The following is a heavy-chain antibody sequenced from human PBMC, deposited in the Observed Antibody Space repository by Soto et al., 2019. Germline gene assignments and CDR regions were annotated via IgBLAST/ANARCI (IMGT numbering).Heavy chain of an antibody. D-gene: IGHD3-9*01. V-gene: IGHV5-51*01. CDR2: IYPGDSDT. Sequence: PGESLKISCKGSGYTFNTYWIGWVRQMPGKGLEWMGFIYPGDSDTTYSPSFQGQVTVSVDKSISTAYLQRGSLKASDTAMYYCVRPDSTGYYSHWGQGTPVTVSS. CDR3: VRPDSTGYYSH. CDR1: GYTFNTYW. J-gene: IGHJ4*02.